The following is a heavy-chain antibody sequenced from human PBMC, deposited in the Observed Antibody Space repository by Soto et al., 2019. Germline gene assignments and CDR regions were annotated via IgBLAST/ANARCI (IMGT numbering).Heavy chain of an antibody. J-gene: IGHJ4*02. D-gene: IGHD7-27*01. CDR2: INGDGSDT. CDR1: GFTFSPYW. V-gene: IGHV3-74*01. CDR3: ARDTNWQPDY. Sequence: EVQLVESGGGLVQPGGSLRFSWAAPGFTFSPYWIHWFRKIPGKGLVWVSRINGDGSDTNYADSVKGRFTISRDNAKNTVYLQMNSLRAEDTAVYFCARDTNWQPDYWGQGTLVTVSS.